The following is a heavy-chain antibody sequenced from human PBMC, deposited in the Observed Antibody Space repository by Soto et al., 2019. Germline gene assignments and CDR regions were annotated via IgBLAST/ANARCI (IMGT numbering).Heavy chain of an antibody. J-gene: IGHJ4*02. D-gene: IGHD3-22*01. CDR2: ISGSGGST. V-gene: IGHV3-23*01. Sequence: GGSLRLSCAASGFTFSSYAMGWVRQAPGKGLEWVSAISGSGGSTYYADSVKGRFTISRDNSKNTLYLQMNSLRAEDTAVYYCAKMPHYDSSGNSFDYWGQGTLVTVSS. CDR1: GFTFSSYA. CDR3: AKMPHYDSSGNSFDY.